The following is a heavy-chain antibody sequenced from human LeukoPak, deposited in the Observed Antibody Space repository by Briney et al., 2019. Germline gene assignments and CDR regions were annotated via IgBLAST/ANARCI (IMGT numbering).Heavy chain of an antibody. CDR1: GYTFTSYG. D-gene: IGHD1-14*01. CDR2: ISAYNGNT. CDR3: ARDLSDGTSDY. Sequence: ASVTVSFKASGYTFTSYGISWVRQAPGQGLEWMGWISAYNGNTNYAQKLQGRVTMTTDTSTSTAYMELRSLRSDDTAVYYCARDLSDGTSDYWGQGTLVTVSS. J-gene: IGHJ4*02. V-gene: IGHV1-18*01.